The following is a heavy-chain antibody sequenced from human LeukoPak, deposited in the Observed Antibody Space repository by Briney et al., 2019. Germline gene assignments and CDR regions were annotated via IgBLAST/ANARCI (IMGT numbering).Heavy chain of an antibody. CDR2: IYYSGST. J-gene: IGHJ6*02. D-gene: IGHD3-16*01. CDR1: GVSISSHY. CDR3: ARDGAHYGMDV. V-gene: IGHV4-59*11. Sequence: SETLSLTCTVSGVSISSHYWSWLRQPPGKGLEWIGYIYYSGSTNYNPSLKSRVTISVDTSKNQFSLKLSSVTAADTAVYYCARDGAHYGMDVWGQGTTVTVSS.